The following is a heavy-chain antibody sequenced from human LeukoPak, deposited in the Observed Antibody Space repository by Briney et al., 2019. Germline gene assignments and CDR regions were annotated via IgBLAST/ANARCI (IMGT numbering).Heavy chain of an antibody. CDR1: GGTFSSYA. V-gene: IGHV1-69*13. Sequence: SVNVSCKASGGTFSSYAISWVRQAPGQGLEWMGGIIPIFGTANYAQKFQGRVTITADESTSTAYMELSSLRSEDTAVYYCATFRAHNYDFWSGYLDYWGQGTLVTVSS. J-gene: IGHJ4*02. D-gene: IGHD3-3*01. CDR2: IIPIFGTA. CDR3: ATFRAHNYDFWSGYLDY.